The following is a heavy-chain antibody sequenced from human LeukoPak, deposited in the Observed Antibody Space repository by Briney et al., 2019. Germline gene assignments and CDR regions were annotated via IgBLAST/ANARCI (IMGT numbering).Heavy chain of an antibody. V-gene: IGHV1-2*02. J-gene: IGHJ4*02. Sequence: ASVKVSCKASVYTFTDYYMHWVGQVPGQGLEWMGWMNYNSGGSKFAPKFQGRVTMTRETQTGTASLDLSRLSSDDTAVSYCARRVYDSSLDYWGQGTLVTVSS. CDR2: MNYNSGGS. D-gene: IGHD3-22*01. CDR1: VYTFTDYY. CDR3: ARRVYDSSLDY.